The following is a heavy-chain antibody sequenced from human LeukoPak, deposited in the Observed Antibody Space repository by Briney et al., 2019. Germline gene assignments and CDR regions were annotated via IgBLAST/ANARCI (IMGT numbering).Heavy chain of an antibody. Sequence: GGSLRLSCAASGFTFSSYWMRRVRQAPGKGLVWVSRINSDGSSTSYADSVKGRFTISRDNAKNTLYLQMNSLRAEDTAVYYCGNLDTPMGYWGQGTLVTVSS. V-gene: IGHV3-74*01. J-gene: IGHJ4*02. CDR3: GNLDTPMGY. D-gene: IGHD5-18*01. CDR2: INSDGSST. CDR1: GFTFSSYW.